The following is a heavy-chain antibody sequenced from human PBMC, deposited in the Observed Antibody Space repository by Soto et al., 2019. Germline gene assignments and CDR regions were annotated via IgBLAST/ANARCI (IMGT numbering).Heavy chain of an antibody. CDR1: GGSISSSSYY. CDR2: IYYSGST. J-gene: IGHJ4*02. V-gene: IGHV4-39*01. D-gene: IGHD1-26*01. CDR3: ARLSQSIVGGNYFDY. Sequence: PSETLSLTCTVSGGSISSSSYYWGWIRQPPGKGLEWIGSIYYSGSTYYNPSLKSRVTISVDTSKNQFYLKLSSVTAADTSVYYCARLSQSIVGGNYFDYWGQGTLVTVSS.